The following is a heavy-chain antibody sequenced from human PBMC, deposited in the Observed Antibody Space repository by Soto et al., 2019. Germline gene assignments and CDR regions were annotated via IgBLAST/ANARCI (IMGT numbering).Heavy chain of an antibody. V-gene: IGHV3-30*18. CDR1: GFSFNNYG. CDR2: IAYDGSNK. J-gene: IGHJ4*02. Sequence: QVQLVESGGGVVQPGRSLRLSCAASGFSFNNYGMHWVRQAPGKGLEWVAFIAYDGSNKFYADAVKGRFTISRDNSKNTLYLQMNSLRVEDTAVYYCAKDTKLFDYWGQGNLVTVSS. CDR3: AKDTKLFDY. D-gene: IGHD2-2*01.